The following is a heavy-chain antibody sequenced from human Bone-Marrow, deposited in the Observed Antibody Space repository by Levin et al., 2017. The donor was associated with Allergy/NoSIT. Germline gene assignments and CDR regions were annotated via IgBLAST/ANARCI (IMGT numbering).Heavy chain of an antibody. CDR2: ISGSGGNT. D-gene: IGHD3-22*01. CDR3: AGYDTSAYHSPFDY. Sequence: ASVKVSCAASGFIFSNYAMNWVRQAPGKGLEWVSQISGSGGNTHYADSVKGRFTFSRDNSKNTLYLQMNSLRAEDKAVYYCAGYDTSAYHSPFDYWGQGTLVTVSS. J-gene: IGHJ4*02. V-gene: IGHV3-23*01. CDR1: GFIFSNYA.